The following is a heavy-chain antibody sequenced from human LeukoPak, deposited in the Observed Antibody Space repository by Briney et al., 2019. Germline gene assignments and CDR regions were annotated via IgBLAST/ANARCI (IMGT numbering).Heavy chain of an antibody. D-gene: IGHD3-3*01. CDR2: ISYDGSNK. CDR3: AKGGLETDFVPRGY. V-gene: IGHV3-30-3*01. CDR1: GFTFSSYA. Sequence: PGRSLRLSCAASGFTFSSYAMHWVRQAPGKGLEWVAVISYDGSNKYYADSVKGRFTISRDNSKNTLYVQMNSLRAEDTAVYYCAKGGLETDFVPRGYWGQGTLVTVSS. J-gene: IGHJ4*02.